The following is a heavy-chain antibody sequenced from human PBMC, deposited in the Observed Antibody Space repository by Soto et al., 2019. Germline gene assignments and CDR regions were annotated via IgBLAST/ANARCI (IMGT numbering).Heavy chain of an antibody. J-gene: IGHJ6*02. CDR3: ARQFGIYRGAGPPYCYYYYGFDA. D-gene: IGHD5-12*01. Sequence: SETLSLTCDGYGGSLSGYFWSWIRQSPGKGLEWIGEINHSGSSTNYNPSLKGRVTMSVDTSKKQFSLHLTSVTVADTAVYYCARQFGIYRGAGPPYCYYYYGFDAWGQGTTVTVSS. CDR1: GGSLSGYF. CDR2: INHSGSST. V-gene: IGHV4-34*01.